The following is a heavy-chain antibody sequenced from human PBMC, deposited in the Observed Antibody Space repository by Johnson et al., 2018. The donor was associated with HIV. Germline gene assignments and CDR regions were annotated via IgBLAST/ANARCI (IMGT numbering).Heavy chain of an antibody. D-gene: IGHD4-17*01. V-gene: IGHV3-30*02. CDR3: ALTDYGDYPQRVPDAFDI. CDR1: GFTFSSYG. CDR2: IRYAGTNK. Sequence: QVQLVESGGGVVQPGGSLRLSCAASGFTFSSYGMHWVRQAPGKGLEWVAFIRYAGTNKYYADSVKGRVTISRDNSKNTLYLQMNSLRAEDTAVYYCALTDYGDYPQRVPDAFDIWGQGTMVTVSS. J-gene: IGHJ3*02.